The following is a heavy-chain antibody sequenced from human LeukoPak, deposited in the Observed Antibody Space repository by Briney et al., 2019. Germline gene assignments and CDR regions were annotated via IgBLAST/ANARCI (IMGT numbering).Heavy chain of an antibody. J-gene: IGHJ4*02. CDR3: AKGDSSGWSFDY. Sequence: GGSLRLSCAASGFTFSSYAMHWVRQAPGKGLEWVAVISYDGSNKYYADSVKGRFTISRDNSKNTLYLQMNSLRAEDTAVYYCAKGDSSGWSFDYWGQGTLVTVSS. D-gene: IGHD6-19*01. CDR1: GFTFSSYA. V-gene: IGHV3-30*04. CDR2: ISYDGSNK.